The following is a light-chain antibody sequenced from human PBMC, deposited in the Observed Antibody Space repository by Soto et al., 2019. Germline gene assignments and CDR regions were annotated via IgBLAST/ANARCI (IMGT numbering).Light chain of an antibody. CDR3: QQYGTSPQT. CDR2: GAS. V-gene: IGKV3-20*01. J-gene: IGKJ2*01. CDR1: QSVSSNY. Sequence: EIVLTQSPGTLSLSPGERATLSCRASQSVSSNYLAWYQQKPGQAPRLLIYGASSRATGTPDRFSGSGSGTDFTLTISRLEPEDFTVYYCQQYGTSPQTFGQRTKLEI.